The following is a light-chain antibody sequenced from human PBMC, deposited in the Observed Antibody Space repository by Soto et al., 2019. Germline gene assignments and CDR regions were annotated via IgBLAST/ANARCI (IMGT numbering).Light chain of an antibody. CDR2: AAS. CDR1: QGISSY. Sequence: DIQLTQSPSFLSASVGDRVTITCRASQGISSYLAWYQQKPGKAPKLLIYAASTLQSGVPSRFSGSGSGTEFTLTISMLQPEDFATYYCQHRDSYSTFGQGTRLEIK. J-gene: IGKJ5*01. CDR3: QHRDSYST. V-gene: IGKV1-9*01.